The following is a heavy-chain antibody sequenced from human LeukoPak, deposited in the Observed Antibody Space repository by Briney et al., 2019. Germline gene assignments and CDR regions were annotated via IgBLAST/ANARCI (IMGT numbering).Heavy chain of an antibody. V-gene: IGHV3-48*01. Sequence: PGGSLRLSCAASGFAFSSYSMNWVRQAPGKGLEWVSYISSSSSTIYYADSVKGRFTISRDNAKNSLYLQMNSLRAEDTAVYYCARDMGNDLWAFDTWGQGTMVTVSS. CDR2: ISSSSSTI. CDR1: GFAFSSYS. D-gene: IGHD1-1*01. J-gene: IGHJ3*02. CDR3: ARDMGNDLWAFDT.